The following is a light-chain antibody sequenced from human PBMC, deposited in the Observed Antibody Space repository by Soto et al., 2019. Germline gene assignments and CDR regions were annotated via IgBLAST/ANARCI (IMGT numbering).Light chain of an antibody. V-gene: IGKV3-20*01. J-gene: IGKJ5*01. CDR2: GAS. Sequence: EVVMTQSPGTLSASPGERATLSCRASQTIGSNLAWYQQKPGQAPRLLIYGASSRATGFPDRFSGSGSGTEFTLTISRLEPEDFAVYYCQHFGGSLPVTFGQGTRLEIK. CDR3: QHFGGSLPVT. CDR1: QTIGSN.